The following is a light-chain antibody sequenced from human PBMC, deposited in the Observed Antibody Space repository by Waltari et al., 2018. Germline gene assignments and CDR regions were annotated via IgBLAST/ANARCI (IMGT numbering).Light chain of an antibody. Sequence: QSVLTHPPSVSGSPGQRVTISCTGSSSTTGAGFAVPWYQHLPGLAPKPLFKENRNRPSGVPDRFSGSKSGTSASRAINGLQAEDEADYYCQSFDSSLGGSGFGTGTKVSVL. CDR2: ENR. CDR1: SSTTGAGFA. CDR3: QSFDSSLGGSG. V-gene: IGLV1-40*01. J-gene: IGLJ1*01.